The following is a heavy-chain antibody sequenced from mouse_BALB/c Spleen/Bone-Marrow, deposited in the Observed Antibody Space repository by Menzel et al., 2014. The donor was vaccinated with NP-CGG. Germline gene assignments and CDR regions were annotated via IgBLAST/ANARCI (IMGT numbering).Heavy chain of an antibody. Sequence: VNVVESGPQLVRPGASVKISCKASGYSISSYWMHWVKQRPGQGLEWIGMIDPSDSETRLNQKFKDKATLTVDKSSSTAYMQLNSPTSEDSAVYYCAPHYYGYAWFAYWGQGTLVTVSA. V-gene: IGHV1S126*01. CDR1: GYSISSYW. D-gene: IGHD1-2*01. J-gene: IGHJ3*01. CDR2: IDPSDSET. CDR3: APHYYGYAWFAY.